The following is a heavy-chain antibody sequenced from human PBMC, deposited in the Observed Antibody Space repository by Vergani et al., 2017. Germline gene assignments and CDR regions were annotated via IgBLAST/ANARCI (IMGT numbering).Heavy chain of an antibody. CDR3: ARAERGYCSSTSCYKEGALYYYMDV. D-gene: IGHD2-2*02. Sequence: EVQLVESGGGLIQSGGSLRLSCAASGFTVSSNYMSWVRQAPGKGLEWVSVIYSGGNTYYADSVKGRFTISRDNSKNTLYLQMNSLRAEDTAVYYCARAERGYCSSTSCYKEGALYYYMDVWGKGTTVTVSS. V-gene: IGHV3-53*01. J-gene: IGHJ6*03. CDR2: IYSGGNT. CDR1: GFTVSSNY.